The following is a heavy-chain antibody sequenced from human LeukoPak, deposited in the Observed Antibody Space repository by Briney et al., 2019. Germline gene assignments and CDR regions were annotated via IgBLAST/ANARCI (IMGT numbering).Heavy chain of an antibody. CDR3: ARVTYSGYDSHFDS. CDR2: IYHSGST. J-gene: IGHJ4*02. Sequence: SGTLSLTCAVSGGSISSSNWWSWVRQPPGKGLEWIGEIYHSGSTNYNSSLKSRVTISVDKSKNQFSLKLSSVTAADTAVYYCARVTYSGYDSHFDSWGQGTLVTVSS. CDR1: GGSISSSNW. D-gene: IGHD5-12*01. V-gene: IGHV4-4*02.